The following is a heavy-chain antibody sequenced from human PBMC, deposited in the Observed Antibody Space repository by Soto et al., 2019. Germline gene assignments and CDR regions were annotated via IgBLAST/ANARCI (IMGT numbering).Heavy chain of an antibody. CDR2: INSDGSST. D-gene: IGHD3-3*01. CDR3: AGRYYDFWSGYYGYYYYYYYMDV. V-gene: IGHV3-74*01. J-gene: IGHJ6*03. Sequence: GGSLRLSCAASGFTFSSYWMHWVRQAPGKGLVWVSRINSDGSSTSYADSVKGRFTISRDNAKNTLYLQINSLRAEDTAVYYCAGRYYDFWSGYYGYYYYYYYMDVWGKGTTVTVSS. CDR1: GFTFSSYW.